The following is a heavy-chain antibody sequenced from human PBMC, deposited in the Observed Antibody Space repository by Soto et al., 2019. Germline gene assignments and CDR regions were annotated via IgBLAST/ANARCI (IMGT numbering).Heavy chain of an antibody. D-gene: IGHD4-17*01. Sequence: PGGSLRLSCAASGFTFSSYAMSWVRQAPGKGLEWVSAISGSGGSTYYADSVKGRFTISRDNSKNTLYLQMNSLRAEDTAVYYCAKGIRPPTVTYTGYYFDYWGQGTLVTVSS. V-gene: IGHV3-23*01. CDR1: GFTFSSYA. CDR3: AKGIRPPTVTYTGYYFDY. J-gene: IGHJ4*02. CDR2: ISGSGGST.